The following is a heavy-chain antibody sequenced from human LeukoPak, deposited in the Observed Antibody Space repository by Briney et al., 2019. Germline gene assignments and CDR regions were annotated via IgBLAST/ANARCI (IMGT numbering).Heavy chain of an antibody. Sequence: GGSLRLSCAASGFTFSSYGMHWVRQAPGKGLEWVAVISYDGSNKYYADPVKGRFTISRDNSKNTLYLQMNSLRAEDTAVYYCAKGHDYGGNSVDYWGQGTLVTVSS. J-gene: IGHJ4*02. CDR3: AKGHDYGGNSVDY. CDR2: ISYDGSNK. V-gene: IGHV3-30*18. CDR1: GFTFSSYG. D-gene: IGHD4-23*01.